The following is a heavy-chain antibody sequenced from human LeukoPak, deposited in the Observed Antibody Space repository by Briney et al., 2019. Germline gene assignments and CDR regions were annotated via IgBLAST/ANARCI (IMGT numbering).Heavy chain of an antibody. J-gene: IGHJ6*03. Sequence: PSETLSLTCAVYGGSFSGYYWSWIRQPPGKGLEWIGEVNHSGSTNYNPSLKSRVTISVDTSKNQFSLKLSSVTAADTAVYYCARGFRFGVYYYYYYMDVWGKGTTVTVSS. CDR3: ARGFRFGVYYYYYYMDV. CDR2: VNHSGST. V-gene: IGHV4-34*01. D-gene: IGHD3-10*01. CDR1: GGSFSGYY.